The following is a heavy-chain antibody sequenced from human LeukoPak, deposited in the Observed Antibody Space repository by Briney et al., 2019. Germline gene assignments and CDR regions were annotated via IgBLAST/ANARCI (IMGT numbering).Heavy chain of an antibody. CDR1: GGAFNSHT. CDR3: VNLVGATPVDN. J-gene: IGHJ4*02. Sequence: GASVKVSCKGSGGAFNSHTLSWVRQAPGQGLEWMGEIIPMFEKAKYAQKFQGRVTITADKSTSTVYMDLSSLRVEDTAVYYRVNLVGATPVDNWGQGTLVTVSS. CDR2: IIPMFEKA. D-gene: IGHD1-26*01. V-gene: IGHV1-69*06.